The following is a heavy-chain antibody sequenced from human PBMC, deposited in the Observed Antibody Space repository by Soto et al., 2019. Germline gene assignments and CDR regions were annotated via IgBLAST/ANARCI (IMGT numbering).Heavy chain of an antibody. J-gene: IGHJ6*02. Sequence: QVKLVQSGAEVKKPGASVKVSCKASGYTFTSYDINWVRQATGQGLEWMGWMNPNSGNTGYAQKFQGRITTTRNTSISTAYMELSSLRSEDTAVYYCARAGDSGYDYGEGGYYGMDVWGQGTTVTVSS. CDR1: GYTFTSYD. CDR3: ARAGDSGYDYGEGGYYGMDV. V-gene: IGHV1-8*01. CDR2: MNPNSGNT. D-gene: IGHD5-12*01.